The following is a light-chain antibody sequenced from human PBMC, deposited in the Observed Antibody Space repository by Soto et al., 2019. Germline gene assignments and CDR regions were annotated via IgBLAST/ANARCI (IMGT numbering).Light chain of an antibody. J-gene: IGKJ1*01. Sequence: EIVLTQSPATLSLSPGDRATLSCRASQSVNSYLAWYQQKPGQAPRLLIYDASNRATGIPARFSGSGSGTDFTLTISSLEPEDFAVYYCQQRSNWPPWTFGQGTKVEIK. CDR3: QQRSNWPPWT. CDR2: DAS. V-gene: IGKV3-11*01. CDR1: QSVNSY.